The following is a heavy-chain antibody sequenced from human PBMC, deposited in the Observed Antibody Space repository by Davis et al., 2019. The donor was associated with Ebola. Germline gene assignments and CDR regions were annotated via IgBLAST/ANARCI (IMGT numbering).Heavy chain of an antibody. CDR1: GFTFSSYA. D-gene: IGHD1-14*01. J-gene: IGHJ4*02. CDR2: ITSSGGTT. V-gene: IGHV3-23*01. Sequence: GGSLRLSCAASGFTFSSYAMTWVRQAPGKGLEWVSAITSSGGTTYYADSVKGRFTISRDNSKNTLYLQLNSLRAEDTAMYYCSRLRRAEAENYWGQGTLVTVSS. CDR3: SRLRRAEAENY.